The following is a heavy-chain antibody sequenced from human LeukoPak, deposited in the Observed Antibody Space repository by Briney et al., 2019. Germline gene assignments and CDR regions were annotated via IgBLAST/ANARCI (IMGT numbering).Heavy chain of an antibody. J-gene: IGHJ4*02. Sequence: SETLSLTCAVYGGSFSGYYWSWIRQHPGKGLEWIGYIYYSGSTYYNPSLKSRVTISVDTSKNQFSLKLSSVTAADTAVYYCARERPPALDYWGQGTLVTVSS. CDR2: IYYSGST. D-gene: IGHD2-2*01. V-gene: IGHV4-31*11. CDR1: GGSFSGYY. CDR3: ARERPPALDY.